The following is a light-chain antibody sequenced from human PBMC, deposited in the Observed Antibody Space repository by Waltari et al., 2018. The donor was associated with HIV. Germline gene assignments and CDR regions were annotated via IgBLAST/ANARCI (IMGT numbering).Light chain of an antibody. Sequence: QSALTQPASVSGSPGQSITISCTGTSSDVGSYNLVSWYQQHPGKAPKLMIYEVSKRPSGVSNRFSGSKSGNTASLTISGLQAEDEADYYCCSYAGRVFGGGTKLTVL. CDR2: EVS. CDR1: SSDVGSYNL. V-gene: IGLV2-23*02. J-gene: IGLJ3*02. CDR3: CSYAGRV.